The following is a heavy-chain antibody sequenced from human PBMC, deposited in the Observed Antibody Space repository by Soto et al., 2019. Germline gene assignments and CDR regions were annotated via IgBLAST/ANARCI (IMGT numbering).Heavy chain of an antibody. J-gene: IGHJ4*02. Sequence: ASVKVSCKAYGYTFTSYGISWVRQAPGQGLEWMGWISAYNGNTNYAQKLQGRVTMTTDTSTSTAYMELRSLRSDDTAVYYSARGSRVSYYDILTGYYMVYWGQGTLVTVSS. CDR1: GYTFTSYG. CDR2: ISAYNGNT. D-gene: IGHD3-9*01. CDR3: ARGSRVSYYDILTGYYMVY. V-gene: IGHV1-18*01.